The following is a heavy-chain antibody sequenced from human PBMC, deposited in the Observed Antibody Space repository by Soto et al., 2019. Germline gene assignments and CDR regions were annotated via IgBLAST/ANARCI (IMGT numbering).Heavy chain of an antibody. CDR2: ISSSGSTI. J-gene: IGHJ4*02. CDR3: AGGYYRYFDWLAGFDD. V-gene: IGHV3-11*01. D-gene: IGHD3-9*01. Sequence: GGSLRLSCASSGFTFSDYYMSWIRQAPGKGLEWVSYISSSGSTIYYADSVKGRFTISRGNAKNSLYLQMNSLRAEDTAVYYCAGGYYRYFDWLAGFDDWGQGTLVTVSS. CDR1: GFTFSDYY.